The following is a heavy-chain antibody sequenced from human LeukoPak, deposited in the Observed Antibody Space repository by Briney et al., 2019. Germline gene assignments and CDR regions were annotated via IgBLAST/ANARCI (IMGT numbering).Heavy chain of an antibody. CDR3: ARDGEGRTNFVY. Sequence: GASVKVSCKASGYTFTGYYIHWVRQAPGQGLEWMTWMHPNSGDTNYAQKFQGRVTMTWDTSISTAYMELSRLRSDDTAVYYCARDGEGRTNFVYWGQGTLITVSS. D-gene: IGHD1-14*01. V-gene: IGHV1-2*02. CDR1: GYTFTGYY. J-gene: IGHJ4*02. CDR2: MHPNSGDT.